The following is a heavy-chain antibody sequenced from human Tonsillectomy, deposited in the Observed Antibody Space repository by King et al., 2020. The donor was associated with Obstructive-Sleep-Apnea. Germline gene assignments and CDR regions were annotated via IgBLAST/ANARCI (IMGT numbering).Heavy chain of an antibody. V-gene: IGHV5-10-1*01. CDR3: ARQDTYSSGQYYFDY. J-gene: IGHJ4*02. D-gene: IGHD6-19*01. Sequence: QLVQSGAEVKKPGESLRISCKGSGDSFTNYWSNWVRQMPGKGLEWIVRVDPTASYSNFSPSFQGHVTISADRSISTVYLQWSSLKASDSAMYYCARQDTYSSGQYYFDYWGQGTLVTVSS. CDR1: GDSFTNYW. CDR2: VDPTASYS.